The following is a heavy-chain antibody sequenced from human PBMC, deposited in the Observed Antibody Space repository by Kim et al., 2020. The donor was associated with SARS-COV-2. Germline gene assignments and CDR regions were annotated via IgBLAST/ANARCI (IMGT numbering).Heavy chain of an antibody. Sequence: ANSGKGRFTISRDNSKNTLYLQRNSLRAEDTAVYYCAAMVRGVIAHAFDIWGQGTMVTVSS. V-gene: IGHV3-30*01. J-gene: IGHJ3*02. D-gene: IGHD3-10*01. CDR3: AAMVRGVIAHAFDI.